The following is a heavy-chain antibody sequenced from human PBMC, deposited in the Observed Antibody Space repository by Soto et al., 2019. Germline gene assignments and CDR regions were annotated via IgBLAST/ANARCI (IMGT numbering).Heavy chain of an antibody. CDR3: ARTDCSSTSCYNYYYYGMDV. D-gene: IGHD2-2*01. J-gene: IGHJ6*02. V-gene: IGHV1-3*01. Sequence: ASVKVSCKTSGYSFTKYGLHWVRQAPGQRLEWMGWINPGNGDTKYSQKFQGRVTITRDTSATTAYMELSSLRSEDSAVFYCARTDCSSTSCYNYYYYGMDVWGQGTAVTVSS. CDR2: INPGNGDT. CDR1: GYSFTKYG.